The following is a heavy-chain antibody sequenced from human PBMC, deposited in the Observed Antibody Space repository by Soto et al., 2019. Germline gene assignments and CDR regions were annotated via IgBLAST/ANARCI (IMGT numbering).Heavy chain of an antibody. J-gene: IGHJ4*02. CDR2: ISSSSTYT. D-gene: IGHD2-15*01. CDR1: GFTFSTST. V-gene: IGHV3-21*02. Sequence: EVQLVESGGGLVKPGGSLRLSCAASGFTFSTSTMNWVRQAPGQGLEWVSSISSSSTYTYYAASVKGRFTISRDNAKNSLYMPMNSLRAEDTAVYYCARVGSPGYCSGGYCPPPDYWGQGTLVTVSS. CDR3: ARVGSPGYCSGGYCPPPDY.